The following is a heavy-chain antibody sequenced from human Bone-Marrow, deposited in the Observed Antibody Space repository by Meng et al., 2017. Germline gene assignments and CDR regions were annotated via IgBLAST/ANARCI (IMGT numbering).Heavy chain of an antibody. CDR2: IYLSETT. V-gene: IGHV4-39*07. J-gene: IGHJ4*02. CDR3: AREEITGSASAFDY. D-gene: IGHD1-14*01. Sequence: ESLKIPRTGFGGPISSSSHYWGRTRQPPGKGLEWIETIYLSETTYYNPSLKSRVTMSLDPSKNQFSLNLRPVTAADTAVYYCAREEITGSASAFDYWGQGTLVTVSS. CDR1: GGPISSSSHY.